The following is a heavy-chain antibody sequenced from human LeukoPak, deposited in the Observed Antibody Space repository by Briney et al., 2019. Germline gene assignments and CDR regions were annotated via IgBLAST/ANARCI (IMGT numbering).Heavy chain of an antibody. Sequence: ASVKVSCKASGYTFASYGISWVRQAPGQGLEWMGWISAYNGNTNYAQKLQGRVTMTTDTSTSTAYMELRSLRSDDTAVYYCAREPRYCSSTSCYDYWGQGTLVTVSS. CDR2: ISAYNGNT. V-gene: IGHV1-18*01. D-gene: IGHD2-2*01. CDR1: GYTFASYG. J-gene: IGHJ4*02. CDR3: AREPRYCSSTSCYDY.